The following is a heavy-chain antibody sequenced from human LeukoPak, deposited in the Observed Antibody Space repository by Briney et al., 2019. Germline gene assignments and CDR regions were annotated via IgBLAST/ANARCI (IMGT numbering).Heavy chain of an antibody. Sequence: TGGSLRLSCAGSGFTFSTYSMTWVRQAPGKGLEWLSYISSSGGIIHYADSVKGRFTISRDNAKNSLYLQMNSLRDEDTAVYYCARVPDGQITGWGQGTLVTVSS. CDR1: GFTFSTYS. V-gene: IGHV3-48*02. D-gene: IGHD5-24*01. CDR2: ISSSGGII. CDR3: ARVPDGQITG. J-gene: IGHJ4*02.